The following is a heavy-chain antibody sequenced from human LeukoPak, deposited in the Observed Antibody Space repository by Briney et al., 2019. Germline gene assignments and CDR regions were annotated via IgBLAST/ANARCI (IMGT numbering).Heavy chain of an antibody. D-gene: IGHD5-18*01. V-gene: IGHV4-30-4*01. CDR2: IYYSGST. Sequence: SETLSLTCTVSGGSISSGDYYWSWIRQPPGKGLEWIGYIYYSGSTYYNPSLKSRVTISVDTSKNQFSLKLSSVTAADTAVYYCARVPFTAMVDYWGQGTLVTVSS. CDR1: GGSISSGDYY. J-gene: IGHJ4*02. CDR3: ARVPFTAMVDY.